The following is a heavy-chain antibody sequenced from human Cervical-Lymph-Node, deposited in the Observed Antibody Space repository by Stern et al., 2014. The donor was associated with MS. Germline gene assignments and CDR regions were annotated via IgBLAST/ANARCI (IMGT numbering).Heavy chain of an antibody. CDR1: GFTFSSYW. V-gene: IGHV3-74*02. CDR2: INGDGSYT. J-gene: IGHJ4*02. Sequence: EVQLVESGGGVVQPGESLRLSCAASGFTFSSYWMHWVRQAPEKGLVWVSRINGDGSYTDYADSVKGRFTISRDNAKNTLYLQMNSLRAEDTAVYYCAVIAVAGNFDYWGQGTLVTVSS. CDR3: AVIAVAGNFDY. D-gene: IGHD6-19*01.